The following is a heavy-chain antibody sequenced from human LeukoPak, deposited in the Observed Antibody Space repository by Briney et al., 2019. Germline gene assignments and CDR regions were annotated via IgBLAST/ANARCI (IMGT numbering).Heavy chain of an antibody. D-gene: IGHD2-15*01. CDR1: GFTFTNAW. CDR2: IKRRTDGATT. J-gene: IGHJ4*02. Sequence: PGGSLRLSCAASGFTFTNAWMSWVRQAPGKGLEWVGRIKRRTDGATTDYAAPVKGRFTISRDDSKNTVYLQMNSLKTEDTAVYYCTRSVVVEDATGYWGQGTLVTVSS. V-gene: IGHV3-15*01. CDR3: TRSVVVEDATGY.